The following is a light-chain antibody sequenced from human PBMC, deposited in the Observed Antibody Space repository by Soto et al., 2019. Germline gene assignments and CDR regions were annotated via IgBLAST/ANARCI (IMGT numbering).Light chain of an antibody. J-gene: IGKJ1*01. V-gene: IGKV1-39*01. CDR1: QNIKNY. CDR3: QQTYSIPLT. Sequence: DIQMTQSPSSLSLSVGDRVTISCRASQNIKNYLTWYQQKPGNDPKLLIFAASSLQGGVTSRFSGGGSGTDFTLTISRLQAEDFALFFCQQTYSIPLTFGQGTKVELK. CDR2: AAS.